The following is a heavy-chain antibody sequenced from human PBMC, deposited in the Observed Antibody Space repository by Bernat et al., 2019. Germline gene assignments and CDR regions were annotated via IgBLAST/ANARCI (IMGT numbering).Heavy chain of an antibody. CDR1: GFTFSTYG. CDR2: ISYDGSNK. CDR3: TKGPNHYYDSSGYMYYFDY. J-gene: IGHJ4*02. V-gene: IGHV3-30*18. D-gene: IGHD3-22*01. Sequence: QVQLVASGGGVVQPGRSLRLSCAASGFTFSTYGMHWVRQAPGNGLESVAVISYDGSNKYYADSVKGRFNISRDNSKNTLFLQMNSLRAEDTAVYYCTKGPNHYYDSSGYMYYFDYWGQGALVTVSS.